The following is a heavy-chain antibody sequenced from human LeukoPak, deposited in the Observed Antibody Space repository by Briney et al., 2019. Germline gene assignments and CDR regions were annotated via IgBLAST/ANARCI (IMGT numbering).Heavy chain of an antibody. D-gene: IGHD3-22*01. CDR1: GGSISSGGYS. CDR3: ARAPHLYYDSSGYYFDY. V-gene: IGHV4-61*02. CDR2: IYTSGST. J-gene: IGHJ4*02. Sequence: PSQTLSLTCAVSGGSISSGGYSWSWIRQPAGKGLEWIGRIYTSGSTNYNPSLKSRVTISVDTSKNQFSLKLSSVTAADTAVYYCARAPHLYYDSSGYYFDYWGQGTLVTVSS.